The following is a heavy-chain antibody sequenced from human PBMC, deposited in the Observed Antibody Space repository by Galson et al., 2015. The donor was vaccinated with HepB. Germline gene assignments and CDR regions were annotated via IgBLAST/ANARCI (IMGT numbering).Heavy chain of an antibody. J-gene: IGHJ6*02. CDR3: ASASPCR. V-gene: IGHV3-21*01. CDR1: GFTFSGYT. CDR2: ISRGGDHDI. Sequence: SLRLSCAGSGFTFSGYTMNWVRQAPGKGLQWVACISRGGDHDIIYREPVKSRFTIFRDNATNSMYLQMNSLRVEDTRVYYCASASPCRWGQGTSVAVSS.